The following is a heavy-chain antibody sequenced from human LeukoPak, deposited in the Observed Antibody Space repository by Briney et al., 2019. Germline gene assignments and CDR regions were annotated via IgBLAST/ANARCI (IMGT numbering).Heavy chain of an antibody. V-gene: IGHV3-23*01. CDR3: AKDGGYGSGSYYPDY. Sequence: GGSLRLSCAASGFTFSSYAMNWVRQAPGKGLEWVSSISGGAGGAAYADSVKGRFTMSRDDSKNTLYLQMNSLRAEDTAVYYCAKDGGYGSGSYYPDYWGQGTLVTVSS. CDR1: GFTFSSYA. J-gene: IGHJ4*02. CDR2: ISGGAGGA. D-gene: IGHD3-10*01.